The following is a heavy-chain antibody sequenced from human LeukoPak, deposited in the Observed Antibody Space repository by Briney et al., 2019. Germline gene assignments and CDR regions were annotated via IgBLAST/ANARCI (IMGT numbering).Heavy chain of an antibody. J-gene: IGHJ4*02. Sequence: PSETLSLTCTVSGYSISSGYYWGWIRPPPGKGLEWIGSIYHSGSTYYNPSLKSRVTLSVDTSKNQFSLKLTSVTAADTAVYYCAKQTGSGLFILPGGQGTLVTVSS. CDR2: IYHSGST. D-gene: IGHD3/OR15-3a*01. CDR1: GYSISSGYY. CDR3: AKQTGSGLFILP. V-gene: IGHV4-38-2*02.